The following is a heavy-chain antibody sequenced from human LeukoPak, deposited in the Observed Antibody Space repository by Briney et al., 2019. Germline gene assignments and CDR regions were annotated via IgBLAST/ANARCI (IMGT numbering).Heavy chain of an antibody. CDR2: INHSGST. D-gene: IGHD3-16*02. Sequence: SETLSLTCAVYGGSFSGYYWSWIRQPPGKGLEWIGEINHSGSTNYNPSLKSRVTISVDTSKNQFSLKLSSVTAADTAVYYCARRPYDYVWGSYRDPYYFDYWGQGTLVTVSS. CDR3: ARRPYDYVWGSYRDPYYFDY. V-gene: IGHV4-34*01. CDR1: GGSFSGYY. J-gene: IGHJ4*02.